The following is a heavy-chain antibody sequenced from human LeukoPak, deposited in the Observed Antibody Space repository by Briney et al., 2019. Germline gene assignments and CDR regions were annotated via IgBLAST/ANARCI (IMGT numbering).Heavy chain of an antibody. CDR3: ARGGPDYGDYEIYFDY. CDR2: ISAYNGNT. Sequence: ASVKVSCKASGYTFTSYGISWVRQAPGQGLEWMGWISAYNGNTNYAQKLQGRVTMTIDTSTSTAYMELRSLRSDDTAVYYCARGGPDYGDYEIYFDYWGQGTLVTVSS. V-gene: IGHV1-18*01. D-gene: IGHD4-17*01. J-gene: IGHJ4*02. CDR1: GYTFTSYG.